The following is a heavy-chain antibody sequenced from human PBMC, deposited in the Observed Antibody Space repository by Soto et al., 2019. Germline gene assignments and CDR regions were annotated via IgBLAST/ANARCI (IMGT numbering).Heavy chain of an antibody. CDR1: GFTFSDHY. D-gene: IGHD1-26*01. V-gene: IGHV3-72*01. J-gene: IGHJ2*01. Sequence: EVQLVESGGGLVQPGGCLRLSCAASGFTFSDHYMDWVLQAPGKGLEWVARTRNRANSYTTEYAATVKGRFTISRDNSKDSLYLRMNSLETEDTAVYYCTRSSGSYKYFDLWGRGTLVTVSS. CDR3: TRSSGSYKYFDL. CDR2: TRNRANSYTT.